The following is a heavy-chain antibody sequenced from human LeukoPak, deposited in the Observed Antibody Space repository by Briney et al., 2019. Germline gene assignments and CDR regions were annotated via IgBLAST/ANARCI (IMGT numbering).Heavy chain of an antibody. CDR1: GFTFSSHW. V-gene: IGHV3-74*01. J-gene: IGHJ3*02. CDR2: IKSDGRST. CDR3: ARGGSPPEALGDTFDI. Sequence: GWSLRLSCVASGFTFSSHWMHWVRQGPGKGLVWVSRIKSDGRSTNYADSVKGRFTISRDNAKNTLYLQMNSLRAEDTAVYYCARGGSPPEALGDTFDIWGQGTMVTVSS. D-gene: IGHD1-26*01.